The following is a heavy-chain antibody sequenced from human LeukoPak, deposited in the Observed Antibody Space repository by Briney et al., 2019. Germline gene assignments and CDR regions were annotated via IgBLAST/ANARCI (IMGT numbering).Heavy chain of an antibody. CDR3: AREIQRRLQS. D-gene: IGHD5-24*01. V-gene: IGHV4-34*01. J-gene: IGHJ4*02. Sequence: SETLSLTCAVYGGSFSGYYWSWIRQPPGKGLEWIGEINHSGSTNYNPSLKSRVTISVDTSKNQFSLKLSSVTAADTAVYYCAREIQRRLQSWGQGTLVTVSS. CDR1: GGSFSGYY. CDR2: INHSGST.